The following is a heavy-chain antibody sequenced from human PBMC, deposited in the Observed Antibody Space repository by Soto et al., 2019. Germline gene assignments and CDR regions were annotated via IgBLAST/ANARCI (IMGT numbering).Heavy chain of an antibody. J-gene: IGHJ3*02. CDR3: AKDGLSGWPQGAFDI. V-gene: IGHV3-23*01. CDR2: ISCSGSST. D-gene: IGHD3-22*01. CDR1: GFTFSSYA. Sequence: PGGSLRLSCASSGFTFSSYAMSWVRQAKGKGLQWVSAISCSGSSTYYADSVKVRFTISRDNSKNTLYPQMNILRSHDTAEYYFAKDGLSGWPQGAFDIWGKGTRVTV.